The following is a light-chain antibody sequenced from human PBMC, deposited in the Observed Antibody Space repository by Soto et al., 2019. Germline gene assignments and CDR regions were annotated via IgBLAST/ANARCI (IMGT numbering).Light chain of an antibody. CDR1: SSDVGGYNF. J-gene: IGLJ1*01. Sequence: QSVLTQPPSASGSPGQSVTISCTGTSSDVGGYNFVSWYQQHPGKAPQLIIYEVTKRPSGVPDRFSGSKSGNTASLTVSGLQTEDEADYYCSSYAATNNYVFGSGTKVPVL. V-gene: IGLV2-8*01. CDR3: SSYAATNNYV. CDR2: EVT.